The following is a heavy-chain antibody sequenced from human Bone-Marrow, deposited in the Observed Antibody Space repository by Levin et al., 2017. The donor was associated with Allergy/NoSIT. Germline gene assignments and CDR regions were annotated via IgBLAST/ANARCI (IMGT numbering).Heavy chain of an antibody. CDR3: ARDKSSDGVTPDWYFDL. D-gene: IGHD2-21*02. V-gene: IGHV3-48*03. Sequence: LSLTCAASGFTFSSYEMNWVRQAPGKGLEWISYISSSGTTKYYADSVKGRFTISSKTSVYLQMNSLRAEDTAIYYCARDKSSDGVTPDWYFDLWGRGTLVTVSS. CDR2: ISSSGTTK. J-gene: IGHJ2*01. CDR1: GFTFSSYE.